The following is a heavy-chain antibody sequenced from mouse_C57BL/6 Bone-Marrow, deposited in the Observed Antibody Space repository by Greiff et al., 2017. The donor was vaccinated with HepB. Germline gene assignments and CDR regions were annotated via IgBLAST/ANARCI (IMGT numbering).Heavy chain of an antibody. CDR3: ARFSVVCWYFDV. Sequence: EVQLQQSGPELVKPGASVKISCKASGYTFTDYYMNWVKQSHGKSLEWIGDINPNNGGTSYNQKFKGKATLTVDKSSSTAYMELRSLTSEDSAVYYCARFSVVCWYFDVWGTGTTVTVSS. V-gene: IGHV1-26*01. CDR2: INPNNGGT. J-gene: IGHJ1*03. CDR1: GYTFTDYY.